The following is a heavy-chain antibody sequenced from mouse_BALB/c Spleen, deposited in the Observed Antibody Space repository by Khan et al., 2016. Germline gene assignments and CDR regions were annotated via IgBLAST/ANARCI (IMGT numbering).Heavy chain of an antibody. CDR2: INPDSRTI. D-gene: IGHD1-1*01. V-gene: IGHV4-1*02. Sequence: EVQLVESGGGLVRPGGSLKLSCAASGFDFRRFWMSWVRQAPGKGLEWIGEINPDSRTINYSPSLKDKFTISRDNAKSTLYLQMSKVRSEDTALYYCARAGYYGYLAYWGQGTLVSVSA. CDR1: GFDFRRFW. CDR3: ARAGYYGYLAY. J-gene: IGHJ3*01.